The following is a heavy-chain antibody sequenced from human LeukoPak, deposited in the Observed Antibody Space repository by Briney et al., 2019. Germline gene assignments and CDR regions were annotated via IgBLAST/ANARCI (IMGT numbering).Heavy chain of an antibody. CDR1: GFTFSSYA. Sequence: GGSLRLSCAASGFTFSSYAMHWVRQAPGKGLEWVAVISYDGSNKYYADSVKGRFTISRDNSKNTLYLQMDSLRAEDTAVYYCGRESYSYTWHGPDYWGQGTLVTVSS. V-gene: IGHV3-30-3*01. D-gene: IGHD1-26*01. J-gene: IGHJ4*02. CDR2: ISYDGSNK. CDR3: GRESYSYTWHGPDY.